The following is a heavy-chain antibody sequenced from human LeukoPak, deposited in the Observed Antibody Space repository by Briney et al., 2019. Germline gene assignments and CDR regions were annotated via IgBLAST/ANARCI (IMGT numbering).Heavy chain of an antibody. CDR1: GFTFSTFD. CDR3: GRHNQRDYFDY. D-gene: IGHD5-24*01. Sequence: PGGSLRLSCAASGFTFSTFDVSWVRQVPGKGLDWVSYISSSTIIYYADSVKGRFTISRDNAKNSLYLQMSSLRDEDTAVYYCGRHNQRDYFDYWGQGTLVTVSS. V-gene: IGHV3-48*02. J-gene: IGHJ4*02. CDR2: ISSSTII.